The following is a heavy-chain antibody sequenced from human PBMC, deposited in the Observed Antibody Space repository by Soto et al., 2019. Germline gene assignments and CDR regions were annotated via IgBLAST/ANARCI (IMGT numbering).Heavy chain of an antibody. V-gene: IGHV1-69*13. CDR3: ARGVYYDSRGYYFFF. Sequence: SVKVSCKASGGTFSRYALSWVRQAPGQGPEWMGGIVPMFGTANYAQKFQGRVTITADESTNTAYMQLSSLRSEDTAVYYCARGVYYDSRGYYFFFWGQGTLVTVSS. CDR2: IVPMFGTA. CDR1: GGTFSRYA. D-gene: IGHD3-22*01. J-gene: IGHJ4*02.